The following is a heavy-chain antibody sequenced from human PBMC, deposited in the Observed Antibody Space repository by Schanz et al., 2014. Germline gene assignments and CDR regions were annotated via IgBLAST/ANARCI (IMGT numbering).Heavy chain of an antibody. CDR2: IHYDGTYK. J-gene: IGHJ4*02. CDR3: AKLDGYAYGSMGQEYFDY. CDR1: GFTFSSYG. V-gene: IGHV3-30*02. D-gene: IGHD5-18*01. Sequence: QVQLVESGGDVVQPGRSLRLSCAASGFTFSSYGMHWVRQAPGKGLEWVAFIHYDGTYKYYADSVKGRFTISRDNSENTLYLQMISLRAEDTAVYYCAKLDGYAYGSMGQEYFDYWGQGTLVAVSS.